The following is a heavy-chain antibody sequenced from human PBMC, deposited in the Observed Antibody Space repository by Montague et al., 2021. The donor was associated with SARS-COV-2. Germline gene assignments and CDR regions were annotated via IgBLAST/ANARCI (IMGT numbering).Heavy chain of an antibody. D-gene: IGHD3-10*01. CDR3: ARDEITLVRGLIVRRLDS. Sequence: SLRLSCAASGFMFSDYDMSWVRQAPGKGLEWVSYISDSSTTKDYADSVKGRFTISRDNAKKSLYLQMNSLRVEDTAVYYCARDEITLVRGLIVRRLDSWGQGTLVTVSS. J-gene: IGHJ4*02. CDR1: GFMFSDYD. CDR2: ISDSSTTK. V-gene: IGHV3-11*01.